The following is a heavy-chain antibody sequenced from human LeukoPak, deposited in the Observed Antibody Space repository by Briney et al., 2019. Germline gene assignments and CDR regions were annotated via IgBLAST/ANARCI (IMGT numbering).Heavy chain of an antibody. D-gene: IGHD7-27*01. J-gene: IGHJ4*02. CDR2: INQDGSEK. Sequence: GGSLRLSCAASGFTFSSYWMSWVRQARGKGLEWVANINQDGSEKFYVDSVKGRFTISRDNPKKSLYLQMNNLRDEDTAVYYCARAYWGLVDYWGQGTLVTVSS. CDR3: ARAYWGLVDY. V-gene: IGHV3-7*03. CDR1: GFTFSSYW.